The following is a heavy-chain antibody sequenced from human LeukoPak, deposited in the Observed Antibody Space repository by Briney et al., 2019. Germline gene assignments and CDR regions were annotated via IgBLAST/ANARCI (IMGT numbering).Heavy chain of an antibody. D-gene: IGHD3-16*01. V-gene: IGHV1-24*01. CDR1: GYTLTELS. J-gene: IGHJ5*02. CDR2: FDHEDGET. CDR3: ATEWSITFGRFWFDP. Sequence: GASVKVSCKVSGYTLTELSMHWVRQAPGKGLEWMGGFDHEDGETIHAQKFQGRVTMTEDTSTDTAYMELSSLRSEDTAVYYCATEWSITFGRFWFDPWGQGTLVTVSS.